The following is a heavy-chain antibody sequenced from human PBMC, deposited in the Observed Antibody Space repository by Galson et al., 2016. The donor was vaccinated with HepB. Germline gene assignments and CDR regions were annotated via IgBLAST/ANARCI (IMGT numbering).Heavy chain of an antibody. CDR3: VRDEYNISWYKY. V-gene: IGHV4-39*02. CDR2: IANSGST. D-gene: IGHD6-13*01. Sequence: SETLSLTCSVSGDSINIARYFWGWIRQSPTRGLEWIGTIANSGSTYYNPSLRSRVSISVDTSRNQFSLKLNSVTAADTALHYCVRDEYNISWYKYWGQGTLVTVSS. J-gene: IGHJ4*02. CDR1: GDSINIARYF.